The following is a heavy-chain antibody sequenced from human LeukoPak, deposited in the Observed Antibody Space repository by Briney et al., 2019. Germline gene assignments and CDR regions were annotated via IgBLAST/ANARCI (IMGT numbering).Heavy chain of an antibody. CDR3: ARGDLSGSYYVLVRTPDAFDI. Sequence: PGGSLRLSCAASGFTFSSYSMNWVRQAPGKGLEWVSSISSSSYIYYADSVKGRFTISRDNAKNSLYLQINSLRAEDTAVYYCARGDLSGSYYVLVRTPDAFDIWGQGTMVTVSS. CDR2: ISSSSYI. V-gene: IGHV3-21*01. D-gene: IGHD1-26*01. CDR1: GFTFSSYS. J-gene: IGHJ3*02.